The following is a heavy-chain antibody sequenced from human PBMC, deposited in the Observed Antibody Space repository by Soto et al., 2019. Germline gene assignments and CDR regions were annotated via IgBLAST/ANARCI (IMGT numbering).Heavy chain of an antibody. D-gene: IGHD3-10*01. CDR2: ISGGGDTT. CDR3: AKGRGGSGSLTPRVDF. V-gene: IGHV3-23*01. CDR1: GFTFNNYA. Sequence: EVLLLESGGGLVQPGGSLRLSCAASGFTFNNYAMTWVRQAPGKGLEWVSAISGGGDTTSYADSVKGRFTVSRDGSKNTLCLQMSSLRAEDTALYYCAKGRGGSGSLTPRVDFWGQGTLVTVSS. J-gene: IGHJ4*02.